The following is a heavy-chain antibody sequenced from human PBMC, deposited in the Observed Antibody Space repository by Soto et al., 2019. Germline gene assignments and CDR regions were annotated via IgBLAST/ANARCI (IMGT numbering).Heavy chain of an antibody. J-gene: IGHJ1*01. CDR1: GFTFSSYG. CDR2: ISYDGGNK. CDR3: AKDAQTVTTMEYFQH. D-gene: IGHD4-17*01. Sequence: GGSLRLSCAASGFTFSSYGMHWVRQAPGKGLEWVAVISYDGGNKYYVDSVKGRFTISRDNSKNTLYLQMNSLRVEDTAVYYCAKDAQTVTTMEYFQHWGQGTLVTVSS. V-gene: IGHV3-30*18.